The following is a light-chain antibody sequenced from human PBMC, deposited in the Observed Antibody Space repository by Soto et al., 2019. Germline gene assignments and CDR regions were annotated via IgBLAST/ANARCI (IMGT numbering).Light chain of an antibody. Sequence: PALTRPAYVSRAHRDARAISKTGKSNDVGAYIYVSWYQHHPGKAPKLILYDVSARPSGVSDRFSGSKSGNTASLTISGLQPEDEADYYCSSYTSSSTEVFGTGTKVTVL. CDR1: SNDVGAYIY. CDR3: SSYTSSSTEV. V-gene: IGLV2-14*03. J-gene: IGLJ1*01. CDR2: DVS.